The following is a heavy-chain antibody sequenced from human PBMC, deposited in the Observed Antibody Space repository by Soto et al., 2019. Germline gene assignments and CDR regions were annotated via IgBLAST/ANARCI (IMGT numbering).Heavy chain of an antibody. D-gene: IGHD2-15*01. CDR3: ARGQEVGAHFFDS. CDR2: IGTAGDT. V-gene: IGHV3-13*01. J-gene: IGHJ4*02. CDR1: GFTFSGFD. Sequence: GGSLRLSCEASGFTFSGFDMHWARQPTGKGLEWVSTIGTAGDTYYAVSVKGRLTISRDNAKNSLSLQMNSLRAGDTAVYFCARGQEVGAHFFDSWGQGTQVTV.